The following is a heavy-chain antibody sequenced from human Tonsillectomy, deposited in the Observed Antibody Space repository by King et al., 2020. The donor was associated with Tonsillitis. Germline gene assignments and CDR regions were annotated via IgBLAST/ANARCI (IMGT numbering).Heavy chain of an antibody. CDR1: GGSFSGYY. CDR3: ARGPDDDYGDYLLTPPVDY. J-gene: IGHJ4*02. V-gene: IGHV4-34*01. Sequence: VQLQQWGAGLLKPSETLSLTCAVYGGSFSGYYWSWIRQPPGKGLEWIGEINHSGSTNYNPSLKSRVTISVDTSKNQFSLKLSSVTAAATAVYYLARGPDDDYGDYLLTPPVDYWGQGTLVTVSS. CDR2: INHSGST. D-gene: IGHD4-17*01.